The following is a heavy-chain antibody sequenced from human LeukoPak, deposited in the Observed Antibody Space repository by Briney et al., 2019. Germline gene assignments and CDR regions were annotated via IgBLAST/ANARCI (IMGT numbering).Heavy chain of an antibody. J-gene: IGHJ5*01. CDR2: TRPDGSNK. V-gene: IGHV3-30*02. D-gene: IGHD3-3*01. CDR3: AKDWSTDRSNWFES. Sequence: SGGSLRHSCAASGFTFSSYGMHWVRQAPAKGLEWVAFTRPDGSNKHYGDSVQGRFTISRDNSRNTLYLQMNSLRVEDTAMYCCAKDWSTDRSNWFESWGPGSLVTVSS. CDR1: GFTFSSYG.